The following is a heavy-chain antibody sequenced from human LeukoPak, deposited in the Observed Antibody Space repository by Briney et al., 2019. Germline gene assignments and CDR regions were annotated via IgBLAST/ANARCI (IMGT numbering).Heavy chain of an antibody. Sequence: ASVKVSCKASGYTFTSYGISWVRQAPGQGLEWMGWISADNGNTNYAQKFQGRVTMTTDTSTRTAYMELRSLRSDDTAVYYCARDFPNMDVWGKGTTVAVSS. J-gene: IGHJ6*03. CDR3: ARDFPNMDV. CDR1: GYTFTSYG. CDR2: ISADNGNT. V-gene: IGHV1-18*01.